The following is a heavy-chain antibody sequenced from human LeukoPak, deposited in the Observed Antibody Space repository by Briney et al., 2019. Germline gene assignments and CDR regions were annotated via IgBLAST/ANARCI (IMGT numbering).Heavy chain of an antibody. V-gene: IGHV1-2*02. J-gene: IGHJ5*02. CDR3: ARDRVVVVAANTGRWFDP. CDR1: GYTFTGYY. Sequence: GASVKVSCKASGYTFTGYYMHWVRQAPGQGLECMGWINPNSGGTNYAQKFQGRVTMTRDTSISTAYMELSRLRSDDTAVYYCARDRVVVVAANTGRWFDPWGQGTLVTVSS. CDR2: INPNSGGT. D-gene: IGHD2-15*01.